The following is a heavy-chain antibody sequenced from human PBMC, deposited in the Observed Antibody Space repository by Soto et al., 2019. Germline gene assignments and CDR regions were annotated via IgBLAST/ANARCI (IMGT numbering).Heavy chain of an antibody. J-gene: IGHJ6*02. V-gene: IGHV1-69*06. CDR1: GGTFSSYA. CDR3: ARLGSSAYYYYYGMDV. Sequence: GASVKVSCKASGGTFSSYAISWVRQAPGQGLEWMGGIIPIFGTANYAQKFQGRVTITADKSTSTAYMELSSLRSEDTAMYYCARLGSSAYYYYYGMDVWGQGTTVTVSS. CDR2: IIPIFGTA. D-gene: IGHD6-25*01.